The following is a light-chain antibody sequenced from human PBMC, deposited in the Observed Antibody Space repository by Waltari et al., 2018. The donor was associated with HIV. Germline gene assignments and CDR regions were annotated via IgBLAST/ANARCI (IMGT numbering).Light chain of an antibody. CDR3: RQYGTSLFT. CDR1: QSVPSNY. Sequence: LVLPQSPDTLSLSPGESAFLPCRASQSVPSNYLAWYQHKGGQAPRLVIYGASSRATGNPERFSGTGSGTDFTLSITRLERHDFAVYYCRQYGTSLFTFGPGTKVEI. CDR2: GAS. J-gene: IGKJ3*01. V-gene: IGKV3-20*01.